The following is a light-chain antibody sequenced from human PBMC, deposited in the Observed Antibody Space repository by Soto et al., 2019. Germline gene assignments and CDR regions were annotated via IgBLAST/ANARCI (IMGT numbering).Light chain of an antibody. CDR3: QQYNNSGT. V-gene: IGKV3-15*01. CDR2: GAS. J-gene: IGKJ1*01. Sequence: EIVMTQSPATLSVSPGERATLSCRASQSVSSNLAWYQQKPGQAPRLLIYGASTRATGIPARFSGSGSGTEFTLTISSLQSEGFAVEYCQQYNNSGTFGQGTKVEIK. CDR1: QSVSSN.